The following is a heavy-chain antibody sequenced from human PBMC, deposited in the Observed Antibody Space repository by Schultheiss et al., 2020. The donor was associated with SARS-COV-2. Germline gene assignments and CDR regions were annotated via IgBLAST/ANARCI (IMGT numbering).Heavy chain of an antibody. CDR1: GFTFSSYG. D-gene: IGHD1-26*01. V-gene: IGHV3-30*18. J-gene: IGHJ4*02. CDR3: AKATGIVGATRRLFDY. CDR2: ISYDGSNK. Sequence: GESLKISCAASGFTFSSYGMHWVRQAPGKGLEWVAVISYDGSNKYYADSVKGRFTISRDNSKNTLYLQMNSLRAEDTAVYYCAKATGIVGATRRLFDYWGQGTLVTVSS.